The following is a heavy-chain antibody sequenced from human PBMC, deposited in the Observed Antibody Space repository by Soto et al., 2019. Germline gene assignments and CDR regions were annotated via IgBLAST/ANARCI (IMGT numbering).Heavy chain of an antibody. J-gene: IGHJ4*02. D-gene: IGHD2-21*01. CDR2: ISGSGGST. CDR3: AKETTIVEATRLGY. CDR1: GLTFSNYA. Sequence: EVHLLESGGSLVQPGGSLRLSCAASGLTFSNYAMTWVRQAPGKGLEWVSGISGSGGSTYYAVSVKGRFTISRDNSKNTLYSEMTSLSSAATAVYYCAKETTIVEATRLGYWGQGTLVTFSS. V-gene: IGHV3-23*01.